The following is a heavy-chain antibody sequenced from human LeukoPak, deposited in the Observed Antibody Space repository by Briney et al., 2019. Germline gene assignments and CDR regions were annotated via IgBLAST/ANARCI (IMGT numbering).Heavy chain of an antibody. Sequence: PGGSLRLSCAASGFSLSGYGMHWVRQAPGKGLEWVAVISYDGSKKYYADSVKGRFTISGDNPKNTQYLEMNSLKAEDTAVYYCARVRAAHYYDYWGQGTLVTVSS. D-gene: IGHD6-6*01. CDR2: ISYDGSKK. V-gene: IGHV3-30-3*01. CDR3: ARVRAAHYYDY. CDR1: GFSLSGYG. J-gene: IGHJ4*02.